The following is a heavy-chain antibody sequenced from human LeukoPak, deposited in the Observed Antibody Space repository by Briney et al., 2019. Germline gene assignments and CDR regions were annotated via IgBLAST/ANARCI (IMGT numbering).Heavy chain of an antibody. Sequence: GESLKISCKGSGYNFTDYWFAWVRQMPGKGLEWMGIIYPGDSDTRYSPPFQGQVTISADKSISTAYLQWSSLKASDTAMYYCARAPYDFWSGYSGDAFDIWGQGTMVTVSS. V-gene: IGHV5-51*01. CDR3: ARAPYDFWSGYSGDAFDI. CDR1: GYNFTDYW. D-gene: IGHD3-3*01. CDR2: IYPGDSDT. J-gene: IGHJ3*02.